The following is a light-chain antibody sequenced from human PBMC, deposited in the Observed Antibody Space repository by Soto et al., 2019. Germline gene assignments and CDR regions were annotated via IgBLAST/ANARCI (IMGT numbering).Light chain of an antibody. CDR3: SSYTTSGSLV. CDR1: SSDVGGYNC. J-gene: IGLJ2*01. CDR2: DVS. V-gene: IGLV2-14*01. Sequence: QSALTQPASVSGSPGQSITISCTGTSSDVGGYNCVSWYQQHPGKAPKLMIYDVSNRPSGVSNRFSGSKSGNTASLTISGLQAEDEADYYCSSYTTSGSLVFGGGTQLTVL.